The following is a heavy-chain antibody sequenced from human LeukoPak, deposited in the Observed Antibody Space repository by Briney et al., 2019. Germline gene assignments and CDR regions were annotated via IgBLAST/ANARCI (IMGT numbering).Heavy chain of an antibody. D-gene: IGHD5-18*01. V-gene: IGHV4-34*01. Sequence: SKTLSLTCAVYGGSFSGYYWSWIRQPPGKGLEWIGEINHSGSTNYNPSLKSRVTISVDTSKNQFSLKLSSVTAADTAVYYCARGGYSYGPYYYMDVWGKGTTVTVSS. CDR1: GGSFSGYY. CDR3: ARGGYSYGPYYYMDV. J-gene: IGHJ6*03. CDR2: INHSGST.